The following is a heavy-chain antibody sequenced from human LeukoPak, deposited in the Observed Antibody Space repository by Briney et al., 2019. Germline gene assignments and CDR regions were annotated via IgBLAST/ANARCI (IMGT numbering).Heavy chain of an antibody. CDR2: INHSGST. CDR1: GGSISNYY. Sequence: PSETLSLTCTVSGGSISNYYWSWIRQPPGKGLEWIGEINHSGSTNYNPSLKSRVTISVDTSKNQFSLKLSSVTAADTAVYYCARGPYYYDSSGYLDWFDPWGQGTLVTVSS. J-gene: IGHJ5*02. CDR3: ARGPYYYDSSGYLDWFDP. D-gene: IGHD3-22*01. V-gene: IGHV4-34*01.